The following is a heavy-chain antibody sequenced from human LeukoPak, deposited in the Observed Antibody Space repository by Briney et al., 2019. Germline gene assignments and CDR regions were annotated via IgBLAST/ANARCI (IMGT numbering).Heavy chain of an antibody. J-gene: IGHJ4*02. CDR1: GFTFSSCA. CDR2: ISGSGGST. CDR3: AKDYYDSSGYWYYFDY. Sequence: PGESLRLSCAASGFTFSSCAMSWVRQAPGKGLEWVSAISGSGGSTYYADSVKGRFTISRDNSKNTLYLQMNSLRAEDTAVYYCAKDYYDSSGYWYYFDYWGQGTLVTVSS. D-gene: IGHD3-22*01. V-gene: IGHV3-23*01.